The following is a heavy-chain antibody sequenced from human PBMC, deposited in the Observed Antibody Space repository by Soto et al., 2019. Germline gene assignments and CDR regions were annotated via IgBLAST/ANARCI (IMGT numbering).Heavy chain of an antibody. CDR1: GFTFSSYG. CDR2: ISFDGNYK. CDR3: ARDRNYYYYGMDV. Sequence: QVQLVESGGGVVQPGRSLRLSCEVSGFTFSSYGMHWVRQAPGKGLEWMAVISFDGNYKSHADSVKGRFTISRDNSRNTVYRQMSSLRADDTAVYYCARDRNYYYYGMDVWGQGTTVTVSS. V-gene: IGHV3-30*03. J-gene: IGHJ6*02.